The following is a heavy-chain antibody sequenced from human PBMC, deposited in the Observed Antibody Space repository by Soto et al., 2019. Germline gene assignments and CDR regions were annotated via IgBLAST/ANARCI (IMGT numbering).Heavy chain of an antibody. D-gene: IGHD2-2*01. Sequence: QVQLVQSGAEVKKPGSSVKVSCKASGGTFSSYTISWVRQAPGQGLEWMGRSIPILGIANYAQKFQGRVTITADKSTSTAYMELSSLRSEDTAVYYCAREGAVPAATGFDYWGQGTLVTVSS. J-gene: IGHJ4*02. V-gene: IGHV1-69*08. CDR2: SIPILGIA. CDR3: AREGAVPAATGFDY. CDR1: GGTFSSYT.